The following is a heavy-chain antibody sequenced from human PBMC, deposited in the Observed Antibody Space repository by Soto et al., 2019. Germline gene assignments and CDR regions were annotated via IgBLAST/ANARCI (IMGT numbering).Heavy chain of an antibody. Sequence: PSETLSLTCSVSGGSVSNKTYYWSWIRQPPGKRLEWIGYVYCSGTTNYNPSLKSRVTISVDLSKNQFSLRLSSVTTADTALYYCARTTAVPNTLRSRYFFDYWGQGTLVTVS. CDR3: ARTTAVPNTLRSRYFFDY. CDR1: GGSVSNKTYY. J-gene: IGHJ4*02. D-gene: IGHD4-17*01. V-gene: IGHV4-61*01. CDR2: VYCSGTT.